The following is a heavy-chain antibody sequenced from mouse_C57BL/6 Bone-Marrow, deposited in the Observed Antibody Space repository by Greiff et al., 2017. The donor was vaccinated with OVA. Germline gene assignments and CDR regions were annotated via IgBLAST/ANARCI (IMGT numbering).Heavy chain of an antibody. CDR2: IYPRSGNT. J-gene: IGHJ3*01. CDR3: AYYYGSSWFAY. Sequence: VKLQESGAELARPGASVKLSCKASGYTFTSYGISWVKQRTGQGLEWIGEIYPRSGNTYYNEKFKGKATLTADKSSSTAYMELRSLTSADSAVYCCAYYYGSSWFAYWGQGTLVTVSA. V-gene: IGHV1-81*01. D-gene: IGHD1-1*01. CDR1: GYTFTSYG.